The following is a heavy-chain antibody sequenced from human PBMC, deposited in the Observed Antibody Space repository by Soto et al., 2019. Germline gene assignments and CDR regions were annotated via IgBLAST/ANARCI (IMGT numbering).Heavy chain of an antibody. Sequence: GGSLRLSCAASGFSFSSYSMNWVRQAPGEGLEWVSYISSTSNPIYYADSVKGRFTISRDNAKNSLFLQMNSLRDEDTAVYYCARASVVTPYNYYGMEVWGQGTTVTV. CDR3: ARASVVTPYNYYGMEV. V-gene: IGHV3-48*02. CDR1: GFSFSSYS. CDR2: ISSTSNPI. D-gene: IGHD2-15*01. J-gene: IGHJ6*02.